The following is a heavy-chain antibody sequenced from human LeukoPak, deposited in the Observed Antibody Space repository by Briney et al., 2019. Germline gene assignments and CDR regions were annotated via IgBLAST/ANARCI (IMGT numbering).Heavy chain of an antibody. Sequence: PGGSLRLSCATSGFTFSSYWMSWVRQAPGKGLEWVANIKQDGSEKYYVDSVKGRFTISRDNAKNSLYLQMNSLGAEDTAVYYCAKVPRDSDCYWGQGTLVTVSS. CDR1: GFTFSSYW. CDR3: AKVPRDSDCY. J-gene: IGHJ4*02. V-gene: IGHV3-7*01. D-gene: IGHD2-21*02. CDR2: IKQDGSEK.